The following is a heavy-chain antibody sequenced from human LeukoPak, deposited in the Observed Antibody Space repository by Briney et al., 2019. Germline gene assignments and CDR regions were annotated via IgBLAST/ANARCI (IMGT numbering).Heavy chain of an antibody. CDR3: ARGLYANWFDP. Sequence: GGSLRLSCAASGFTFRSYHMNWVRQAPGKGLELVSSINSVSSSIYYADSVKGRFTISRDNDKSSLYLQMNSLRAEDTAVYYCARGLYANWFDPWGQGTLVTVSS. CDR2: INSVSSSI. D-gene: IGHD3-16*01. V-gene: IGHV3-21*01. CDR1: GFTFRSYH. J-gene: IGHJ5*02.